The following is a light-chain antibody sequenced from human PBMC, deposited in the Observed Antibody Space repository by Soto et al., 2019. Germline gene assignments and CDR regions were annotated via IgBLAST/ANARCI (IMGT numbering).Light chain of an antibody. Sequence: EVVMTQYPATLSLSPGERATLSCRASQSVSSNLAWYQQKHGQAPRLLIYGASTRATGIPARFSGSGSGTEFTLTISSLQSEDFAVYYCQQYDNWPPITFGQGTRLEIK. J-gene: IGKJ5*01. CDR3: QQYDNWPPIT. V-gene: IGKV3-15*01. CDR1: QSVSSN. CDR2: GAS.